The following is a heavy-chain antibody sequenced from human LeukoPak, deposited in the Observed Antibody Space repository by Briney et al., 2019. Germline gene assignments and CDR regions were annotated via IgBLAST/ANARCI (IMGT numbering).Heavy chain of an antibody. V-gene: IGHV3-21*01. J-gene: IGHJ3*02. D-gene: IGHD6-13*01. CDR2: ISSSSSYI. CDR3: ARIAAAGNGDAFDI. Sequence: GGSLRLSCAASGFTFSSYSMNWVRQAPGKGLEWVSSISSSSSYIYYADSVKGRFTISRDNAKSSLYLQMNSLRAEDTAVYYCARIAAAGNGDAFDIWGQGTMVTVSS. CDR1: GFTFSSYS.